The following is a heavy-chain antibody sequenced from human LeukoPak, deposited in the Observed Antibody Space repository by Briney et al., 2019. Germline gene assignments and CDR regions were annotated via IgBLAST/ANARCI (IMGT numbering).Heavy chain of an antibody. CDR3: ARGEPHCSTSTCSRRRMDV. Sequence: GGSLRLSCAASEFPFWNYWMTWVRRAPGRGLEWVANVNQGGSYKYYVDSVRGQFTISRDNAKNEVYLQMDSLRVEDSAVYYCARGEPHCSTSTCSRRRMDVWGQGTTVTVSS. D-gene: IGHD2-2*01. J-gene: IGHJ6*02. V-gene: IGHV3-7*01. CDR1: EFPFWNYW. CDR2: VNQGGSYK.